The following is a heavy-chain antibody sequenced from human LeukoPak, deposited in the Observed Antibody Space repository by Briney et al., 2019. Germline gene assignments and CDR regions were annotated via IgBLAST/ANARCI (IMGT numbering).Heavy chain of an antibody. CDR2: INSDESST. Sequence: PGGSLRLSCAASGFTFSSYWMHWVRQAPGKGLVWVSRINSDESSTTYADSVMGRFTISRDTPKNTLYLQMNSLRAEDTAVYYCARDPNIVAAGYDYWGQGTLVTVSS. J-gene: IGHJ4*02. V-gene: IGHV3-74*01. CDR3: ARDPNIVAAGYDY. CDR1: GFTFSSYW. D-gene: IGHD6-13*01.